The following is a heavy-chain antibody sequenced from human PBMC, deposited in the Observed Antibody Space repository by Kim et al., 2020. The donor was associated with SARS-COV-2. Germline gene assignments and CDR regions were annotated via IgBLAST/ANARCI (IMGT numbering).Heavy chain of an antibody. D-gene: IGHD6-6*01. CDR3: AKFPGSEGMDV. V-gene: IGHV3-33*06. CDR1: GFTFSSYA. CDR2: IWYDGSNK. J-gene: IGHJ6*02. Sequence: GGSLRLSCAASGFTFSSYAMHWVRQAPGKGLEWVAVIWYDGSNKYYADSVKGRFTISRDNSKNTLYLQMNSLRAEDTAVYYCAKFPGSEGMDVWGQGTTVTVSS.